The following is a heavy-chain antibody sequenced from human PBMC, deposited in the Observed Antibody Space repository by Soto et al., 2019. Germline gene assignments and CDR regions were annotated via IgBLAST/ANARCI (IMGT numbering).Heavy chain of an antibody. V-gene: IGHV3-30*18. CDR1: GFTFSSYG. D-gene: IGHD3-16*01. Sequence: QVQLVESGGRVVQPGRSMRLSCAASGFTFSSYGMHWVRQAPGKGLEWVAVISYDGSNKYYADSVKGRFTISRDNSKNTLYLQMNSLRAEDTAVYYCAKDVGIMITFGGVTNWFDPWGQGTLVTVSS. CDR2: ISYDGSNK. CDR3: AKDVGIMITFGGVTNWFDP. J-gene: IGHJ5*02.